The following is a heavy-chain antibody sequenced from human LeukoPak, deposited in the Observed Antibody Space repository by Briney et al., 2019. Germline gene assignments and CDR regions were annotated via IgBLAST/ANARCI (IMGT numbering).Heavy chain of an antibody. CDR1: GFTFSSYS. J-gene: IGHJ4*02. CDR2: ISSSSSYI. Sequence: KAGGSLRLSCAASGFTFSSYSMNWVRQAPGKGLEWVSSISSSSSYIYYADSVKGRFTISRDNAKNSLYLQMNSLRAEDTAVYYCARVVRDYSSSSGPPDYWGQGTLVTVSS. D-gene: IGHD6-6*01. CDR3: ARVVRDYSSSSGPPDY. V-gene: IGHV3-21*01.